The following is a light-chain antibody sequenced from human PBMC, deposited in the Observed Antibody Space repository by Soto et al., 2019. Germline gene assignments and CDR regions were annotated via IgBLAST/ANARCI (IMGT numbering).Light chain of an antibody. CDR2: DAS. Sequence: EIVMTQSPPTLSVSPGERATLSCRASQSISRNLAWFQQKPGQAPRILMYDASTRATGISARFSGSGSGTEFTLTISSLQSEDFAVYYCQQYHNWPITFGQGTRLEIK. CDR3: QQYHNWPIT. V-gene: IGKV3-15*01. J-gene: IGKJ5*01. CDR1: QSISRN.